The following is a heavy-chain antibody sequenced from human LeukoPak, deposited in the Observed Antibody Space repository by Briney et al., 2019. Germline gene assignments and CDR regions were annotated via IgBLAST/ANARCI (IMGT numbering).Heavy chain of an antibody. D-gene: IGHD1-7*01. Sequence: ASVKVSCKASGGTFSSYAISWVRQAPGQGLEWMGRIIPILGIANYAQKFQGRVTITADESTSTAYMELSSLRSEDTAVYYCAREERTTWGSYYYMDVWGKGTTVTVSS. CDR3: AREERTTWGSYYYMDV. J-gene: IGHJ6*03. V-gene: IGHV1-69*04. CDR1: GGTFSSYA. CDR2: IIPILGIA.